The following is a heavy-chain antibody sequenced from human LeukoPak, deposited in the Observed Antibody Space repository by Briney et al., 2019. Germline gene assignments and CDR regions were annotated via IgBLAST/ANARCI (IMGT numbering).Heavy chain of an antibody. Sequence: GGSQRLSCAASGFTFGNYWMSWVRQAPGKGPEWVAHINMDGSEKYYVDSVKGRFTISRDNAKNSLYLQMNSLKVEDTAVYYCARDKVTYWGPGTLVTVSS. CDR3: ARDKVTY. J-gene: IGHJ4*02. V-gene: IGHV3-7*01. CDR2: INMDGSEK. CDR1: GFTFGNYW.